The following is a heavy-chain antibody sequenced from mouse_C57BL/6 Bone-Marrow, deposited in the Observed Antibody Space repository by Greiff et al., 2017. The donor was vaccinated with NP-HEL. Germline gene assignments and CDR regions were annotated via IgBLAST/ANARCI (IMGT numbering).Heavy chain of an antibody. CDR1: GYTFTNYW. V-gene: IGHV1-63*01. J-gene: IGHJ2*01. D-gene: IGHD1-1*01. Sequence: QVHVKQSGAELVRPGTSVKMSCKASGYTFTNYWIGWAKQRPGHGLEWIGDIYPGGGYTNYNEKFKGKATLTADESSSTAYMQFSSLTSEDSAIYYCARDYYGSSYGYWGQGTTLTVSS. CDR3: ARDYYGSSYGY. CDR2: IYPGGGYT.